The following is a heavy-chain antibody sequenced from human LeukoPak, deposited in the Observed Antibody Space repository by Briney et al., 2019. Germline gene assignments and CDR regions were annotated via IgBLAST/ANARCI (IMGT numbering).Heavy chain of an antibody. CDR2: INHSGST. J-gene: IGHJ6*03. CDR1: GGSFSGYY. V-gene: IGHV4-34*01. D-gene: IGHD2/OR15-2a*01. Sequence: SETLSLTCAVYGGSFSGYYWSWIRQPPGKGLEWIGEINHSGSTNYNPSLKSRVTISVDTSKNQFSLKLSSVTAADTAVYYCAVGNYFYYYYMDVWGKGTTVTVSS. CDR3: AVGNYFYYYYMDV.